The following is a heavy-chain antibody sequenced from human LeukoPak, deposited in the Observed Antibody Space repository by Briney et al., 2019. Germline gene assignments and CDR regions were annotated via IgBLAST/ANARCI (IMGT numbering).Heavy chain of an antibody. CDR1: GYTLTIYD. V-gene: IGHV1-18*01. Sequence: ASVKVSCKASGYTLTIYDMNWVRQAPGQGLEWMGWISAYNGNTNYAQKLQGRVTMTTDTSTSTAYMELRSLRSDDTAVYYCARDLAVAGSLGYWGQGTLVTVSS. CDR3: ARDLAVAGSLGY. CDR2: ISAYNGNT. D-gene: IGHD6-19*01. J-gene: IGHJ4*02.